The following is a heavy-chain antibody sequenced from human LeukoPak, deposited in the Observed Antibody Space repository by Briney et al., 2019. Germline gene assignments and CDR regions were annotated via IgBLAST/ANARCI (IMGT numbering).Heavy chain of an antibody. Sequence: SETLSLTCTVSGGSINSYYWSWIRQTPGKGLEWIGYIYYSGSTKYTPSLKSRVTMSVDTSKNQFSLKLSSVTAADTAVYYCARVTCGGDCRAHYYYYYMDVWGKGTTVTISS. CDR1: GGSINSYY. D-gene: IGHD2-21*02. CDR2: IYYSGST. J-gene: IGHJ6*03. CDR3: ARVTCGGDCRAHYYYYYMDV. V-gene: IGHV4-59*08.